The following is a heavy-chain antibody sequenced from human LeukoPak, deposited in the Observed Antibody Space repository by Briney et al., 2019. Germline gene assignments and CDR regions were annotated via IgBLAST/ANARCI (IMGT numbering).Heavy chain of an antibody. J-gene: IGHJ3*02. V-gene: IGHV4-39*07. Sequence: PSETLSLTCTVSGGSISSSSYYWGWIRQPPGKGLEWVGSIYYSGSTYYNPSLKSRATISVDRSKNQFSLKVSSVTAADTAVYYCASRAGYDAFDIWGQGTMVTVSS. CDR3: ASRAGYDAFDI. D-gene: IGHD2-15*01. CDR1: GGSISSSSYY. CDR2: IYYSGST.